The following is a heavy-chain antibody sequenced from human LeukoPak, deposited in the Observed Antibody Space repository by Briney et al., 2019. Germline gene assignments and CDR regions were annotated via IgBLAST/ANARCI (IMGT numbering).Heavy chain of an antibody. CDR1: GFTFSSYA. CDR2: ISYDGSNK. CDR3: ARDGIAAAGTGFDY. V-gene: IGHV3-30*04. D-gene: IGHD6-13*01. J-gene: IGHJ4*02. Sequence: GGSLRLSCAASGFTFSSYAMHWVRQAPGKGLEWVAVISYDGSNKYYADSVKGRFTISRDNSKNTLYLQMNSLRAEDTAVYYCARDGIAAAGTGFDYWGQGTPVTVSS.